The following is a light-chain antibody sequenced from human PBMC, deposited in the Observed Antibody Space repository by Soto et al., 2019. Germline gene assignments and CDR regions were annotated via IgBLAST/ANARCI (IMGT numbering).Light chain of an antibody. J-gene: IGKJ1*01. CDR1: QRVSSNY. Sequence: EIVLTQAPGTLSLSPGERATLSCRASQRVSSNYLAWYQQKRGQAPRLLIYGASSRATGIPTRFSGSGSGTDFPLTISRLEPEDFAVYYCQQYDTSPRTFGQGTKVEI. CDR3: QQYDTSPRT. V-gene: IGKV3-20*01. CDR2: GAS.